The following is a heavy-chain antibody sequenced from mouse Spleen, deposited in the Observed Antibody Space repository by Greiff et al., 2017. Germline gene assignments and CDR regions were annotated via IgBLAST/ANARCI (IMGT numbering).Heavy chain of an antibody. D-gene: IGHD1-1*01. Sequence: VQLQQSGAELVRPGASVKLSCKASGYTFTDYYINWVKQRPGQGLEWIARIYPGSGNTYYNEKFKGKATLTAEKSSSTAYMQLSSLTSEDSAVYFCARATRAMDYWGQGTSVTVSS. CDR3: ARATRAMDY. J-gene: IGHJ4*01. V-gene: IGHV1-76*01. CDR2: IYPGSGNT. CDR1: GYTFTDYY.